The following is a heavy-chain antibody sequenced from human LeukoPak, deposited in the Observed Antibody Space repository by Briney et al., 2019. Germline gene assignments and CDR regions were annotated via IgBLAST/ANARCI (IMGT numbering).Heavy chain of an antibody. CDR1: GYTFTSYG. CDR2: ISAYNGNT. Sequence: ASVKVSCKASGYTFTSYGISWVRQAPGQGLEWMGWISAYNGNTNYAQKLQGRVTMTTDTSTSTAYMELRSLRSDDTAVYYCARHLRAFRDAYKNRNYYLDYWGQGTLVTVSS. V-gene: IGHV1-18*01. J-gene: IGHJ4*02. D-gene: IGHD5-24*01. CDR3: ARHLRAFRDAYKNRNYYLDY.